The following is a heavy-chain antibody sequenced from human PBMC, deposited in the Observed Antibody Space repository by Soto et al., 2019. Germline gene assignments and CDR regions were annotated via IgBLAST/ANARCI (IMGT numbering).Heavy chain of an antibody. J-gene: IGHJ5*02. D-gene: IGHD3-10*01. CDR2: ISAYNGNT. CDR3: ARVDGNPVLWFGDSGRFDP. V-gene: IGHV1-18*01. CDR1: GYTFTSYG. Sequence: QVQLVQSGAEVKKPGASVKVSCKASGYTFTSYGISWVRQAPGQGLEWMGWISAYNGNTNYAQKLQGRVTMTTDTVTRTAYIELRSLRSDDTAVYYCARVDGNPVLWFGDSGRFDPWGQGTLVTVSS.